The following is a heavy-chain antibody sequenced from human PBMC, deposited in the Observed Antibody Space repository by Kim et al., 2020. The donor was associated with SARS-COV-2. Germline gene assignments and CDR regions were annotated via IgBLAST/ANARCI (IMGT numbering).Heavy chain of an antibody. D-gene: IGHD1-26*01. CDR3: AKDYKEGGATIFDY. Sequence: AESVKGRFTITRDNSKNPVYLQMNSLGAEDTAVYYCAKDYKEGGATIFDYWGQGTLVTVSS. J-gene: IGHJ4*02. V-gene: IGHV3-23*01.